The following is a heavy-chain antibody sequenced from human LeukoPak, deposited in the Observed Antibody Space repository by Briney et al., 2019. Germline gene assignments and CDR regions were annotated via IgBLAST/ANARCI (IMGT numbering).Heavy chain of an antibody. CDR1: GYTFTSYD. Sequence: GASVKVSCKASGYTFTSYDINWGRQATGQGLEWMGWMNPNSDNTGYAQKFQGRVTMTRNTSISTAYMELSSLRSEDTAVYYCASRDIVVVPAVSSAYYYYGMDVWGQGTTVTVSS. CDR2: MNPNSDNT. D-gene: IGHD2-2*01. J-gene: IGHJ6*02. V-gene: IGHV1-8*01. CDR3: ASRDIVVVPAVSSAYYYYGMDV.